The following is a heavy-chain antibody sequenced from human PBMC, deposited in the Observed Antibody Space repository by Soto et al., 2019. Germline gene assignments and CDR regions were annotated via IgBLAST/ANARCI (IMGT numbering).Heavy chain of an antibody. CDR1: GGSVSSGSYY. V-gene: IGHV4-61*01. Sequence: QVQLQESGPGLVKPSETLSLTCTVSGGSVSSGSYYWSWIRQPPGKGLEWIGYIYYSGSTNYNPSLKSRVTISADTSKNQFSLKLSSVTAADTAVYYCAREGGNSLDYWGQGTLVTVSS. D-gene: IGHD4-4*01. J-gene: IGHJ4*02. CDR3: AREGGNSLDY. CDR2: IYYSGST.